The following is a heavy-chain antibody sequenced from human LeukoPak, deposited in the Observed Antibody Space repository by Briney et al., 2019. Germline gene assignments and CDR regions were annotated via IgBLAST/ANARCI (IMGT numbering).Heavy chain of an antibody. CDR3: ASLYGDYPYYFDY. V-gene: IGHV4-30-4*01. D-gene: IGHD4-17*01. CDR2: IYYSGST. Sequence: PSETLSLTCTVTGGSISSGDYYWSWIRQPPGKGLEWIGYIYYSGSTYYNPSLKSRVTISVDTSENQFSLKLSSVTAADTAVYYCASLYGDYPYYFDYWGQGTLVTVSS. CDR1: GGSISSGDYY. J-gene: IGHJ4*02.